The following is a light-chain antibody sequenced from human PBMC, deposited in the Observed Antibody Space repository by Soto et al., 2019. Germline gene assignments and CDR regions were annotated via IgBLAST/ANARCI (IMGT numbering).Light chain of an antibody. CDR1: SSDVGGYNY. J-gene: IGLJ2*01. CDR2: DVS. V-gene: IGLV2-11*01. CDR3: CSYAGSYTDV. Sequence: SALTQPRSVSGSPGQSVTISCTGTSSDVGGYNYVSWYQQHPGKAPKLMIYDVSKRPSGVPDRFSGSKSGNTASLTISGLQAEDEADYYCCSYAGSYTDVFGGGTKLTVL.